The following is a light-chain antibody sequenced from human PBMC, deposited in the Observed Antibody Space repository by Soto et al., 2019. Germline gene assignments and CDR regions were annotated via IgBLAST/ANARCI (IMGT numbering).Light chain of an antibody. CDR1: QSLLHSNGYNY. CDR2: LGS. J-gene: IGKJ5*01. Sequence: DIVMTQSPLSLPVTPGEPASISCRSSQSLLHSNGYNYLDWYLQKPGQSPQLLIYLGSNRASGVPDRFSGSGSGTDFTLKISRVEAEDVGVYYCMQALQTLLTFGQGTRLGIK. V-gene: IGKV2-28*01. CDR3: MQALQTLLT.